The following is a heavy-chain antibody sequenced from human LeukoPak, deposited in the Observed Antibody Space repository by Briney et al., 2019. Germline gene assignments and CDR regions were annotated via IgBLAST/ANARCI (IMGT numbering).Heavy chain of an antibody. J-gene: IGHJ4*02. CDR3: ARDILEGGETFDS. CDR1: GFSFRSYS. V-gene: IGHV3-21*01. Sequence: GGSLRLSCAASGFSFRSYSMDWVRQAPGNGLEWVSSITGSSSYISYADSVKGRFTISRDNAENSLFLQMNSLRPEDTAVYFCARDILEGGETFDSWGQGTLVTVSS. CDR2: ITGSSSYI. D-gene: IGHD1-1*01.